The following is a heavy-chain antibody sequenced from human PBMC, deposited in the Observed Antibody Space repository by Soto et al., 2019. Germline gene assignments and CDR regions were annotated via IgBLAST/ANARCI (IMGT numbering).Heavy chain of an antibody. D-gene: IGHD1-7*01. V-gene: IGHV3-30*03. J-gene: IGHJ5*02. CDR1: VFAFSSYG. CDR2: ISYDGSNI. Sequence: GGSLRLSCAASVFAFSSYGMHWVGQSPGRGLEWVAVISYDGSNIYYADSVKGRFTISRDNSKNTLYLQMNSLRAEDTAVYYCARDLTNWNSYYNWFDPWGQGTLVTVSS. CDR3: ARDLTNWNSYYNWFDP.